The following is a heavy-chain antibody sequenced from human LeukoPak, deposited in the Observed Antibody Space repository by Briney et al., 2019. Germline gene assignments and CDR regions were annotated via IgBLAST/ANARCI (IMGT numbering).Heavy chain of an antibody. J-gene: IGHJ6*02. Sequence: PGGSLRLSRAASGFTFSSYGMHWVRQAPGKGLEWVAFIRYDGSNKYYADSVKGRFTISRDNSKNTLYLQMNSLRAEDTAVYYCAKDLGRIAAALYYYYGMDVWGQGTTVTVSS. CDR2: IRYDGSNK. CDR1: GFTFSSYG. D-gene: IGHD6-13*01. CDR3: AKDLGRIAAALYYYYGMDV. V-gene: IGHV3-30*02.